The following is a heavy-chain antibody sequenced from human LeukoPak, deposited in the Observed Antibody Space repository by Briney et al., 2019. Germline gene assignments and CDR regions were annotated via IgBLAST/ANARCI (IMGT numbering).Heavy chain of an antibody. CDR1: GYTFTSYY. J-gene: IGHJ4*02. CDR2: INPSGGST. D-gene: IGHD3-22*01. CDR3: AREYYYDSSGCHDSGYFDY. V-gene: IGHV1-46*01. Sequence: ASVKVSCKASGYTFTSYYMHWVRQAPGQGLEWMGIINPSGGSTSYAQKFQGRVTMTRDMSTSTVYMELSSLRSEDTAVYYCAREYYYDSSGCHDSGYFDYWGQGTLVTVSS.